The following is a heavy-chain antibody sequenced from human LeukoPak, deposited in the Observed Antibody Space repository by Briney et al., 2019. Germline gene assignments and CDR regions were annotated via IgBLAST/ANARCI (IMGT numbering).Heavy chain of an antibody. D-gene: IGHD3-10*01. CDR1: GFTFSSYD. V-gene: IGHV3-23*01. CDR2: IRPSGDNT. Sequence: GGSLRLSCAASGFTFSSYDMTWVRQAPGRGLEWVSSIRPSGDNTYYGDSVKGRFTISRDNSKNTVYLQMNSLRAEDTAVYYCARTTMVRGVIWIDYYYMDVWGKGTTVTVSS. CDR3: ARTTMVRGVIWIDYYYMDV. J-gene: IGHJ6*03.